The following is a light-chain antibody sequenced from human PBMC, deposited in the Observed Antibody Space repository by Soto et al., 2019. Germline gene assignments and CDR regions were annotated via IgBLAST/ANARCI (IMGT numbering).Light chain of an antibody. CDR3: QQYNDWPPWT. V-gene: IGKV3-15*01. CDR1: QSVTSN. J-gene: IGKJ1*01. CDR2: GAS. Sequence: EIVMTQSPATRSVSPAERATLSCRASQSVTSNLAWYQQRPGQAPRLLIYGASTRATSIPARFSGSRSGGAFTLTIISLQSEDFAVYYCQQYNDWPPWTFGQGTKVDIK.